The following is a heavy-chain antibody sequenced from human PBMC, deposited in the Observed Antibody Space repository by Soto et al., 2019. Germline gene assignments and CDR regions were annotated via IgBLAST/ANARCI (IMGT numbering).Heavy chain of an antibody. J-gene: IGHJ5*02. CDR1: NVSIKSSY. Sequence: QVLLQESGPGLVKPSETLSLTCSVSNVSIKSSYWNWIRQSPGKGLEWIGFVYYTGTTTYNPSLKGRVTISVDTSNNEFSLKLTSVTTADTAFYCCAREFAGRGPFDPWGQGTLVTVSS. CDR2: VYYTGTT. V-gene: IGHV4-59*01. CDR3: AREFAGRGPFDP. D-gene: IGHD1-26*01.